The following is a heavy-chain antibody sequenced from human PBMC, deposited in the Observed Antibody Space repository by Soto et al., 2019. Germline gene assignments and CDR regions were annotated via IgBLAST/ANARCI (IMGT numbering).Heavy chain of an antibody. D-gene: IGHD3-22*01. Sequence: QVQLVQSGAEVKKPGSSVKVSCKASGGTFSSYAISWVRQAPGQGLEWMGGIFPIFGSANYAQKFQGRVTITADEATGTTYMELSRLRDDDTAVYYCARDRYYDSSGSSAYYSESGYWGQGTLVTVSS. V-gene: IGHV1-69*12. CDR1: GGTFSSYA. CDR2: IFPIFGSA. CDR3: ARDRYYDSSGSSAYYSESGY. J-gene: IGHJ4*02.